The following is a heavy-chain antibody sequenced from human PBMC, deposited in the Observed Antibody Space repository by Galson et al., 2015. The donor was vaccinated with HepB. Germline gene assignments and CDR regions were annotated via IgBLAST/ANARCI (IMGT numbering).Heavy chain of an antibody. CDR3: ARRGDIVVVAAVEEFDY. J-gene: IGHJ4*02. D-gene: IGHD2-15*01. CDR2: ISSGGYST. CDR1: GFTFDNYA. V-gene: IGHV3-23*01. Sequence: SLRLSCAASGFTFDNYAMSWVRQAPGKGLEWVSAISSGGYSTYYADSVKGRFTISRDNSKNTLYLQMNSLGAEDTAVYYCARRGDIVVVAAVEEFDYWGQGTLVTVSS.